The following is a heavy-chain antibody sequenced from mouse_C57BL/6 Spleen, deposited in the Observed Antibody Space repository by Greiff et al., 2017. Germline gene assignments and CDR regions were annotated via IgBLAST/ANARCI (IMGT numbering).Heavy chain of an antibody. J-gene: IGHJ4*01. CDR2: INYDGSST. V-gene: IGHV5-16*01. CDR3: ARGGYYSDYYAMDY. Sequence: DVKLVESEGGLVQPGSSMKLSCTASGFTFSDYYMAWVRQVPEKGLEWVANINYDGSSTYYLDSLKSRFIISRDNAKNILYLQMSSLKSEDTATYYCARGGYYSDYYAMDYWGQGTSVTVSS. CDR1: GFTFSDYY. D-gene: IGHD1-1*02.